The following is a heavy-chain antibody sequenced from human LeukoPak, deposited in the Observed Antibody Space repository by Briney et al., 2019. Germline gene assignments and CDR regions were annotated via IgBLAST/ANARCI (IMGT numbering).Heavy chain of an antibody. CDR3: ARDFPWYYDFWSGYQNWFDP. D-gene: IGHD3-3*01. Sequence: TETLSLTCTVSGYSISSGYYWGWIRQPPGKGLEWIGSIYHSGSTYYNPSLKSRVTISVDTSKNQFSLKLSSVTAADTAVYYCARDFPWYYDFWSGYQNWFDPWGQGTLVTVSS. CDR2: IYHSGST. J-gene: IGHJ5*02. CDR1: GYSISSGYY. V-gene: IGHV4-38-2*02.